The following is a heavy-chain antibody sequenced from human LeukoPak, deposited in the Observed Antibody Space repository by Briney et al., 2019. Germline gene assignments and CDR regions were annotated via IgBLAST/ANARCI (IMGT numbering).Heavy chain of an antibody. D-gene: IGHD1-26*01. J-gene: IGHJ4*02. CDR3: ARDRIVGATNLDY. Sequence: GGSLRLSCVASGFTFSDYAMSWVRQAPGKGLEWVSSISSSSSYIYYADSVKGRFTISRDNAKNSLYLQMNSLRAEDTAVYYCARDRIVGATNLDYWGQGTLVTVSS. CDR2: ISSSSSYI. V-gene: IGHV3-21*01. CDR1: GFTFSDYA.